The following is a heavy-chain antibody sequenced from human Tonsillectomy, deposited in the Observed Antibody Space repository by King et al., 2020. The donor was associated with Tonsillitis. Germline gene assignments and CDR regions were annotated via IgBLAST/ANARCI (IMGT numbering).Heavy chain of an antibody. D-gene: IGHD6-13*01. CDR2: ISDEGSNK. V-gene: IGHV3-30-3*01. Sequence: QLVQSGGGVGQPVRSLRLSCAASGFTFSSYAMHWVRQAPGKGLEWVSVISDEGSNKYYADSVKGRFTISRDNSKNTLYLQMNSLRAEDTAVYYCARSGQQLVLRFDYWGQGTLVTVSS. CDR3: ARSGQQLVLRFDY. J-gene: IGHJ4*02. CDR1: GFTFSSYA.